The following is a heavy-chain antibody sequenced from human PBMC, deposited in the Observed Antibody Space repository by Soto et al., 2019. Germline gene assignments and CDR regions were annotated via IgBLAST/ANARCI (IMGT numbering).Heavy chain of an antibody. CDR3: ARARYYYDRSGYLLSGPSFDY. CDR1: VFTRRYNY. V-gene: IGHV3-53*01. J-gene: IGHJ4*02. D-gene: IGHD3-22*01. CDR2: VYSGGST. Sequence: SVRLFGVVLVFTRRYNYRSGVRQALVKSQASHSDVYSGGSTYYAESVKGRFTMSRDNSKNTLYLQMNSLRAEDTAVYYCARARYYYDRSGYLLSGPSFDYWGQGTLVTVSS.